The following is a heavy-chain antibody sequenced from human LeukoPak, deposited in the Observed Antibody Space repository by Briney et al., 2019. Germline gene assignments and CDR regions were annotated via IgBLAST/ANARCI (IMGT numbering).Heavy chain of an antibody. V-gene: IGHV1-2*02. CDR2: INPNSGGT. Sequence: GASVKVSCKASGYTFTGYYMHWVRQAPGQGLEWMGWINPNSGGTNYAQKFQGRVTMTRDTSISTAYMELSRLRSDDTAVYYCARVGREIWFGTYYYGMDVWGQGTTVTVSS. J-gene: IGHJ6*02. CDR3: ARVGREIWFGTYYYGMDV. CDR1: GYTFTGYY. D-gene: IGHD3-10*01.